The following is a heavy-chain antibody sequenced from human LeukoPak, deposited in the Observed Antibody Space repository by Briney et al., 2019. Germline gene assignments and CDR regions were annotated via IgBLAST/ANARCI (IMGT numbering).Heavy chain of an antibody. CDR1: GFTFSSYG. V-gene: IGHV3-30*02. CDR3: ARTGSGSYDLFDY. J-gene: IGHJ4*02. CDR2: IRYDGSNK. D-gene: IGHD3-10*01. Sequence: PGGSLRLSCAASGFTFSSYGMHWVRQAPGKGLEWVAFIRYDGSNKYYADSVKGRFTISRDNSKNTLYLQMNSLRAEDTAVYYCARTGSGSYDLFDYWGQGTLVTVSS.